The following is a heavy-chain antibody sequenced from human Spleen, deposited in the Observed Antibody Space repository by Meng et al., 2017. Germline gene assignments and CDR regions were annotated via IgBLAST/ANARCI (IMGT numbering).Heavy chain of an antibody. V-gene: IGHV3-74*01. CDR1: GFTFTIYE. CDR2: INSDGSST. CDR3: ARSSDFASDY. D-gene: IGHD6-19*01. Sequence: GGSLRLSCAASGFTFTIYEMNWVRQAPGKGLVWVSRINSDGSSTSYADSVKGRFTISRDNAKNTLYLQMNSLRAEDTAVYYCARSSDFASDYWGQGTLVTVSS. J-gene: IGHJ4*02.